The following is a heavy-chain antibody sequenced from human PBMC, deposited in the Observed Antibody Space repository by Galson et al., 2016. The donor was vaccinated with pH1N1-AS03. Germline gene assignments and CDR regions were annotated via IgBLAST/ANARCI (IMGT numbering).Heavy chain of an antibody. Sequence: ETLSLTCTVSGGSVSSGHYYWSWIRQPPGKGLEWIGYIYHSGSTNYNPSLNSRVTISVDTSKNQFSLKLSSVTAADTAIYYCARLWFYGPYYFDYWGQGTLVTVSS. CDR1: GGSVSSGHYY. D-gene: IGHD2/OR15-2a*01. CDR2: IYHSGST. V-gene: IGHV4-61*01. CDR3: ARLWFYGPYYFDY. J-gene: IGHJ4*02.